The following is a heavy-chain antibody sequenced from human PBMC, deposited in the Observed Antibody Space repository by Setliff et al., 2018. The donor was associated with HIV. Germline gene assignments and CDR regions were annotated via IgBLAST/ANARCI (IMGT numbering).Heavy chain of an antibody. Sequence: SSETLSLTCTVSGGSISSSSHHWSWIRQTPGKGLEWIGSTYYSGNSYYNPSLQSRVTISVDTSKNQFSLKLSSVSAADTAVYYCARGPYYYDSSGYYYFDYWGQGTLVTVSS. CDR1: GGSISSSSHH. V-gene: IGHV4-39*01. CDR2: TYYSGNS. D-gene: IGHD3-22*01. CDR3: ARGPYYYDSSGYYYFDY. J-gene: IGHJ4*02.